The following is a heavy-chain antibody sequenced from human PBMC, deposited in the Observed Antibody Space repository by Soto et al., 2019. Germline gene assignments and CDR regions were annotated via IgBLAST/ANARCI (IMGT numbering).Heavy chain of an antibody. CDR1: GYTFTSYG. CDR3: ARMKGYYDCWSGPFDY. Sequence: QVQLVQSGAEVKKPGASVKVSCKASGYTFTSYGINWVRQAPGQGREWMGWISAYNGNTNYAQKHQGRVTMTTATATSTAYVELGSLRSDDTAVYYCARMKGYYDCWSGPFDYWGQGTLVTVSS. V-gene: IGHV1-18*01. J-gene: IGHJ4*02. CDR2: ISAYNGNT. D-gene: IGHD3-3*01.